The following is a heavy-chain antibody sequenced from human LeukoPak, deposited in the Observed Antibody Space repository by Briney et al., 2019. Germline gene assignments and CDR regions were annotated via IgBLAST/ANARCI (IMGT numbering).Heavy chain of an antibody. CDR2: IYPGDSDT. Sequence: GESLKISCKGSGYSFTSYWIGWVRQMPGKGLEWMGIIYPGDSDTRYSPSFQGQVTISADKSIGTAYLQWSSLKASDTAMYYCARLAAADYSSGWPYYFDYWGQGTLVTVSS. CDR1: GYSFTSYW. J-gene: IGHJ4*02. V-gene: IGHV5-51*01. D-gene: IGHD6-19*01. CDR3: ARLAAADYSSGWPYYFDY.